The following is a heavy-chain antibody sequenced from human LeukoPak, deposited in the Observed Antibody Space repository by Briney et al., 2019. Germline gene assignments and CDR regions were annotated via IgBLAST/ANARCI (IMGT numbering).Heavy chain of an antibody. V-gene: IGHV3-48*03. CDR1: GFTFSSYE. CDR2: ISSSGSTI. CDR3: AKGHYGSGSYHTFSAYYYFDY. D-gene: IGHD3-10*01. Sequence: GGSLRLSCAASGFTFSSYEMNWVRQAPGKGLEWVSYISSSGSTIYYADSVKGRFTISRDNSKNTLYLQMNSLRAEDTAVYYCAKGHYGSGSYHTFSAYYYFDYWGQGTLVTVSS. J-gene: IGHJ4*02.